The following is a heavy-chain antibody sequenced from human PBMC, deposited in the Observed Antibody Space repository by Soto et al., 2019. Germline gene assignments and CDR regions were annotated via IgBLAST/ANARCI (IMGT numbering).Heavy chain of an antibody. Sequence: GGSLRLSCAASWFTFDSPYSHAMSWVRQSPGKGPEWVSTISSNGANTHYAASVQGRFTISKDASRNTVHLHMNSLRADDTATYFCVSWVSAHFDYWGHGTPVTV. CDR3: VSWVSAHFDY. CDR2: ISSNGANT. J-gene: IGHJ4*01. CDR1: WFTFDSPYSHA. D-gene: IGHD2-8*01. V-gene: IGHV3-23*01.